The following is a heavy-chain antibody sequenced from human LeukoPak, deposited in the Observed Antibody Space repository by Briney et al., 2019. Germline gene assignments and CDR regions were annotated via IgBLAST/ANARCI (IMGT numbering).Heavy chain of an antibody. J-gene: IGHJ1*01. Sequence: SETLSLTCAVYGGSFSGYFWSWIRQPPGKGLEWIGEINHSGSTNYNPSLKSRVTISVDTSKNQFSLRLSSVTAADTAVYSCARAGSGHGEYFQYWGQGTLVTVSS. CDR3: ARAGSGHGEYFQY. CDR1: GGSFSGYF. D-gene: IGHD6-19*01. CDR2: INHSGST. V-gene: IGHV4-34*01.